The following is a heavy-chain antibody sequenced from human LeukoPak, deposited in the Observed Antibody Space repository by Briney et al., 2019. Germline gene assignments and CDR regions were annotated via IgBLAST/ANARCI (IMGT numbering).Heavy chain of an antibody. Sequence: GSSVKASCKASGGTFSSYAISWVRQAPGQGLEWMGGIIPIFGTANYAQKFQGRVTITADESTSTAYMELSSLRSEDTAVYYCASRSQSYSSSWYMDYWGQGTLVTVSS. CDR2: IIPIFGTA. CDR3: ASRSQSYSSSWYMDY. V-gene: IGHV1-69*01. D-gene: IGHD6-13*01. CDR1: GGTFSSYA. J-gene: IGHJ4*02.